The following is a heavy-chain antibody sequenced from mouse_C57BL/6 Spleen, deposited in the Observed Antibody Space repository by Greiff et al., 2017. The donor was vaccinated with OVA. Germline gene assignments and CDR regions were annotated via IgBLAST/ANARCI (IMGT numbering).Heavy chain of an antibody. Sequence: EVMLVESGGGLVKPGGSLKLSCAASGFTFSDYGMHWVRQAPEKGLEWVAYISSGSSTIYYADTVKGRFTISRDNAKNTLFLQMTSLRSEDTAMYYSARKGDYWYFDVWGTGTTVTVSS. V-gene: IGHV5-17*01. J-gene: IGHJ1*03. CDR1: GFTFSDYG. D-gene: IGHD2-13*01. CDR2: ISSGSSTI. CDR3: ARKGDYWYFDV.